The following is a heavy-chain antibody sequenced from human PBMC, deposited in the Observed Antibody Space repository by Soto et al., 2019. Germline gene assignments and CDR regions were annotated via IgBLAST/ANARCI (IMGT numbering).Heavy chain of an antibody. CDR3: AKMEGMDPWAYAFDY. D-gene: IGHD2-2*03. V-gene: IGHV3-23*01. J-gene: IGHJ4*02. CDR2: IYGGGNGQ. Sequence: EVQVLESGGGLVQPGGSLRLSCAATGFTFSDFAMSWVRQAPGKGLEWVSRIYGGGNGQHYADSVKGRVTISRDNSKNTLYLQMNSLRAADTAVYYCAKMEGMDPWAYAFDYWGQGTLVTVSS. CDR1: GFTFSDFA.